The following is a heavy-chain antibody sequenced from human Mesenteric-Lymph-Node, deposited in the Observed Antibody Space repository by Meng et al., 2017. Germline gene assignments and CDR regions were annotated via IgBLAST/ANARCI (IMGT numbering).Heavy chain of an antibody. Sequence: SETLSLTCTVSGYSISSGYYWGWIRQPPGKGLEWIGSIYHSGSTYYNPSLKSRVTISVDTSKNQFSLKLSSVTAADTAVYYCARGRMVRGVIITLYYYYGMDVWGQGTTVTVSS. V-gene: IGHV4-38-2*02. CDR1: GYSISSGYY. J-gene: IGHJ6*02. CDR3: ARGRMVRGVIITLYYYYGMDV. CDR2: IYHSGST. D-gene: IGHD3-10*01.